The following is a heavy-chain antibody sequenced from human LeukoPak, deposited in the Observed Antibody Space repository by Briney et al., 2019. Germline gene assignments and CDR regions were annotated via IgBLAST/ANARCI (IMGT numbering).Heavy chain of an antibody. CDR1: GFTFSSYG. D-gene: IGHD2-15*01. V-gene: IGHV3-23*01. CDR3: AKAQLRYCGGGSCSEFDY. Sequence: GGSLRLSCAASGFTFSSYGMSWVRQAPGKGLEWVSSIIGTGGSTHYADSVKGRFTISRDNSKNTLYLQMNSLRAEDTAVYYCAKAQLRYCGGGSCSEFDYWGQGTLVTVSS. J-gene: IGHJ4*02. CDR2: IIGTGGST.